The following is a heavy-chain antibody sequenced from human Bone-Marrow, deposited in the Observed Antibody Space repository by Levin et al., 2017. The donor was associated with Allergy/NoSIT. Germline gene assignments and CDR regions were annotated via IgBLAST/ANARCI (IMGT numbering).Heavy chain of an antibody. CDR3: SRPWVTLGTSDAFDI. Sequence: SCAASGFTFSSYGMHWVRQAPGKGLEWVAFISYDETKTYYEDSVKGRFTISRDNSKNTLYLQMTSLRTDDTAVYYCSRPWVTLGTSDAFDIWGQGTMVSVSS. CDR1: GFTFSSYG. D-gene: IGHD2-21*02. CDR2: ISYDETKT. V-gene: IGHV3-30*03. J-gene: IGHJ3*02.